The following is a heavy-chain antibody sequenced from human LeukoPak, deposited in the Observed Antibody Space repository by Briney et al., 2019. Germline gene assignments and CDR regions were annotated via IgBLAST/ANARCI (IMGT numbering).Heavy chain of an antibody. V-gene: IGHV1-2*06. CDR3: ARDASGDGYNFDC. J-gene: IGHJ4*02. Sequence: ASVKVSCXASGYTFTDYYIHWVRQAPGQGLEWMGRINPNSGGTNYAQKFQGRVTVTRDTSISTAYMELSSLRSDDTAVYYCARDASGDGYNFDCWGQGTLVTVSS. CDR1: GYTFTDYY. D-gene: IGHD5-24*01. CDR2: INPNSGGT.